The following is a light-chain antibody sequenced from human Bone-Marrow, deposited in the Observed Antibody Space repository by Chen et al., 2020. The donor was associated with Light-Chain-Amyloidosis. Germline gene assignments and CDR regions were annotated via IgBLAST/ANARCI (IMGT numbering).Light chain of an antibody. J-gene: IGLJ3*02. Sequence: QSALTQPASVSGSPGQSITIACTGNSSDVGGYNLVSWYQQYPGKAPKLMISEVSNRPSGVSNLFSGSKSGNTASLTISGLQAEDEADYYCISHTSSGTLWVFGGGTKLTVL. CDR2: EVS. CDR3: ISHTSSGTLWV. V-gene: IGLV2-14*01. CDR1: SSDVGGYNL.